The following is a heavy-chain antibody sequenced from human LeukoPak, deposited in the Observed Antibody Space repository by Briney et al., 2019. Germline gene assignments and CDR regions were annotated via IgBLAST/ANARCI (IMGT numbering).Heavy chain of an antibody. Sequence: GSLRLSCAVSGFTFSSFEMNWVRQAPGKGLEWVSYISGSGSSIYYADSVKGRFTISRDNSKNTLYLQMNSLRAEDTAAYYCARDWGNWDFDYWGQGTLVIVSS. V-gene: IGHV3-48*03. J-gene: IGHJ4*02. CDR1: GFTFSSFE. CDR3: ARDWGNWDFDY. D-gene: IGHD1-1*01. CDR2: ISGSGSSI.